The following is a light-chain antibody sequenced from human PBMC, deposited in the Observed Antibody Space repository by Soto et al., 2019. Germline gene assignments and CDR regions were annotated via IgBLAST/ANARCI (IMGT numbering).Light chain of an antibody. J-gene: IGLJ1*01. V-gene: IGLV2-8*01. CDR1: SSDVGGYNY. CDR3: TSYAGGNNV. CDR2: EVN. Sequence: QSALTQPPSASGSPGQSVTISCTGTSSDVGGYNYVSWYQQYPGKVPKLMIFEVNNRPSGVPDRFSGSKSGNTASLTVSGLQAEVEADYYCTSYAGGNNVFGTGTKLTVL.